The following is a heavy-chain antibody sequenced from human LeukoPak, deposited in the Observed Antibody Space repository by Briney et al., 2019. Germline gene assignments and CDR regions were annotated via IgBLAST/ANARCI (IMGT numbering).Heavy chain of an antibody. CDR3: ARRNHYFYYMDV. CDR2: IFPSGSA. CDR1: GGSISSYY. J-gene: IGHJ6*03. V-gene: IGHV4-4*09. Sequence: SETLSLTCTVSGGSISSYYWTWIRQSPVKGLEWIGYIFPSGSAFYNPSLESRVTISLDTSENQFSLTLSSVTAADTAVYYCARRNHYFYYMDVWGKGTTVTVSS.